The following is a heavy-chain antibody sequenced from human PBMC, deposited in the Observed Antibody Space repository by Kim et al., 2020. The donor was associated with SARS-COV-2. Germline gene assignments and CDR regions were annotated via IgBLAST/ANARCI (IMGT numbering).Heavy chain of an antibody. J-gene: IGHJ4*02. D-gene: IGHD3-10*01. Sequence: SETLSLTCTVSGDSISTGSYYWDWIRQPPGKGLEWIGNIYYSGTTYYNPSLESRVTISVDTSKNQFSLELSSVTAADTAVYYCARDGYYFGSGEDYWGQGTLVTVSS. CDR3: ARDGYYFGSGEDY. V-gene: IGHV4-39*07. CDR1: GDSISTGSYY. CDR2: IYYSGTT.